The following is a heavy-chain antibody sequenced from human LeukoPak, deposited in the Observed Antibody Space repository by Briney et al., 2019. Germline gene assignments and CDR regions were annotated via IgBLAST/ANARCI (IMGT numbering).Heavy chain of an antibody. CDR3: AGHFSGYGMDV. D-gene: IGHD1-26*01. CDR2: IISSSSYL. V-gene: IGHV3-21*01. Sequence: GGSLRPSCAVPGLNFPSAWMTWVRKAPGKGLEWVSSIISSSSYLYYADSMKGRLTISRDHGKSSLYRQTHSLMGKGPAVNYRAGHFSGYGMDVWGQGTTVTVSS. J-gene: IGHJ6*02. CDR1: GLNFPSAW.